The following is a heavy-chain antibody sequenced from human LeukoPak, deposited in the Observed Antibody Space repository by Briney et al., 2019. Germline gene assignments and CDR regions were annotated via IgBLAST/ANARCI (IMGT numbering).Heavy chain of an antibody. V-gene: IGHV3-23*01. J-gene: IGHJ4*02. Sequence: GGSLRLSCAASGFTFSSYAMHWVRQAPGKGLEWVSAISGSGGSTYYADSVKGRFTISRDNSKNTLYLQMNSLRAEDTAVYYCAKAGGSSWYGPSELNYWGQGTLVTVSS. CDR3: AKAGGSSWYGPSELNY. CDR2: ISGSGGST. D-gene: IGHD6-13*01. CDR1: GFTFSSYA.